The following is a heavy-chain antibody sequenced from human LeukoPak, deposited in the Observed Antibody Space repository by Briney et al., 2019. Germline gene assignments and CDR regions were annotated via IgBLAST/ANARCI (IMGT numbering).Heavy chain of an antibody. V-gene: IGHV1-58*02. D-gene: IGHD4-11*01. CDR3: AAEERMTSLAFDI. Sequence: GTSVKVSCKASGFTFTSSAMQWVRQARGQRLEWIGWIVVGSGNTNYAQKLQERVTITRDMSTSTAYMELSSLRSEDTAVYYCAAEERMTSLAFDIWGQGTMVTVSS. CDR1: GFTFTSSA. CDR2: IVVGSGNT. J-gene: IGHJ3*02.